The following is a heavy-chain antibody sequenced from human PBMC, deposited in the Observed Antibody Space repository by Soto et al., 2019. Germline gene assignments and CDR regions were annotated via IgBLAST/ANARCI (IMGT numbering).Heavy chain of an antibody. D-gene: IGHD3-3*01. CDR1: GFTFSDFG. J-gene: IGHJ4*02. CDR3: AKKVTIYAVDPADY. CDR2: ISASGDAT. Sequence: GGSLRLSCAASGFTFSDFGMSWVRQAPGKGLEWVSVISASGDATYYAASVKGRFTLSRDNSKNTLYLQMNSLTVADTAVYYCAKKVTIYAVDPADYWGQGTQVTVSS. V-gene: IGHV3-23*01.